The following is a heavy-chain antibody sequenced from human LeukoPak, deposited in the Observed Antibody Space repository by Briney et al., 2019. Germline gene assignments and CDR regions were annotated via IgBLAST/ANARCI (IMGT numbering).Heavy chain of an antibody. J-gene: IGHJ3*02. D-gene: IGHD6-13*01. CDR3: ARGAAAGTRAFDI. V-gene: IGHV3-30*04. Sequence: GESLRLSCAASGFTFSSYAMHWGRQAPGKGLEWGAVISYDGSNKYYADSVKGRFTISRDNSKNTLYLQMNSLRAEDTAVYYCARGAAAGTRAFDIWGQGTMVTVSS. CDR2: ISYDGSNK. CDR1: GFTFSSYA.